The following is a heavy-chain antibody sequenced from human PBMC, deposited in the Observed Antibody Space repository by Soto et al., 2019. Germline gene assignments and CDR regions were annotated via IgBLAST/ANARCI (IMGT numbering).Heavy chain of an antibody. Sequence: EVQLVESGGGLVQPGRSLRLSCAASGFTFDDYAMHWVRQAPGKGLEWVSGISWNSGSIGYADSVKGRFTISRDNAKNSLYLQMNSLRAEDTALYYCAKDGGPLAATLNELYYGMDVWGQGTTVTVSS. J-gene: IGHJ6*02. D-gene: IGHD2-15*01. CDR3: AKDGGPLAATLNELYYGMDV. V-gene: IGHV3-9*01. CDR1: GFTFDDYA. CDR2: ISWNSGSI.